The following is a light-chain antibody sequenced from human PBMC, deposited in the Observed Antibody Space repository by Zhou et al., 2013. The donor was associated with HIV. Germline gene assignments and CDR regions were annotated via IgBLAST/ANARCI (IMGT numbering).Light chain of an antibody. V-gene: IGKV3-15*01. Sequence: EIVLTQSPGILSLSPGERATLSCRASRGVHSNFLAWYQQKPGQAPRLLIYGASTRATGIPARFSGGGSGTEFTLTISSLQSEDFAVYYCQQYSVWPTWTFGQGTKVEIK. J-gene: IGKJ1*01. CDR2: GAS. CDR3: QQYSVWPTWT. CDR1: RGVHSN.